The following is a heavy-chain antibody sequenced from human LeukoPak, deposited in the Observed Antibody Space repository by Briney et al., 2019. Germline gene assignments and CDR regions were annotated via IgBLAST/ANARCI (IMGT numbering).Heavy chain of an antibody. V-gene: IGHV4-31*03. J-gene: IGHJ4*02. D-gene: IGHD2-2*01. CDR1: GGSISSGGYY. Sequence: SETLSLTCTVSGGSISSGGYYWSWIRLHPGKGLEWIGYIYYSGSTYYNPSLKSRVIISVDTSKNQFSLKLSSVTAADTAVYYCARGRYCSSTSCLYYFDYWGQGTLVIVSS. CDR3: ARGRYCSSTSCLYYFDY. CDR2: IYYSGST.